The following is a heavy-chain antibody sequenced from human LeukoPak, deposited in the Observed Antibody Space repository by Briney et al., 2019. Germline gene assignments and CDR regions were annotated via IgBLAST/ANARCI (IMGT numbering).Heavy chain of an antibody. D-gene: IGHD6-13*01. V-gene: IGHV1-8*01. CDR1: GYTFTSYD. Sequence: ASVKVSCKASGYTFTSYDINWVRQATGQGLEWMGWMNPNSGHTGYAQKFQGRVTMTRNTSISTAYVELSSLRSEDTAVYYCASFSSSSRWENAFDIWGQGTMVTVSS. CDR2: MNPNSGHT. CDR3: ASFSSSSRWENAFDI. J-gene: IGHJ3*02.